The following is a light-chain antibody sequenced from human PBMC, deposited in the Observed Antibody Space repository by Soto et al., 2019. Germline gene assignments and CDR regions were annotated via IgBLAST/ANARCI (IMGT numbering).Light chain of an antibody. J-gene: IGLJ1*01. V-gene: IGLV2-14*01. CDR2: EVR. CDR1: MRDVGAYNL. Sequence: QSALTQPASVSGSPGQSITISCAGTMRDVGAYNLVSWYQQHPGRAPQLIIYEVRNRPSGISNRFSGSKSGNTASLTISGLQAEDEADYYCSSYTSSTNYVFGTGTKVTVL. CDR3: SSYTSSTNYV.